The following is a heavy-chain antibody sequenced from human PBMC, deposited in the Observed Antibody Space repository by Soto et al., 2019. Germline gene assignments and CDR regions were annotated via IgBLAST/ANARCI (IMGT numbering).Heavy chain of an antibody. CDR3: ATPQDYDDCIDS. Sequence: QVQFVQSGAEVKKPGASVKVSCKTPGYNFTRYNIHWLRQAPGQRLEWRGWSNVGNGNTRYSQKFQGRLTLTRDTTGNTAYMELNSLISADTAVYYCATPQDYDDCIDSWGQGTLVTVSS. D-gene: IGHD3-22*01. J-gene: IGHJ4*02. V-gene: IGHV1-3*01. CDR2: SNVGNGNT. CDR1: GYNFTRYN.